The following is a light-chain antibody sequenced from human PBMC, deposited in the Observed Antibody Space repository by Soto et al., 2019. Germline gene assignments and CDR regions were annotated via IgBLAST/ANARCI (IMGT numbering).Light chain of an antibody. CDR1: QSINNY. CDR2: AAT. Sequence: DIPMTQSPSSLSASLGDRVTITCRASQSINNYLNWYQQEEGKAPKLLIHAATSLQSGVTSRFSGSGSATEFTLTISSLQPGDFATYYCQQSYNSPFTCGLGTKLQIK. CDR3: QQSYNSPFT. J-gene: IGKJ2*01. V-gene: IGKV1-39*01.